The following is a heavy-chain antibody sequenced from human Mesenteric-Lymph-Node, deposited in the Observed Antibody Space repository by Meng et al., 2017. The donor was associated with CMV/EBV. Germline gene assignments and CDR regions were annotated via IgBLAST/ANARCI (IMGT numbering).Heavy chain of an antibody. CDR2: IYYSGST. J-gene: IGHJ6*02. D-gene: IGHD2-2*02. CDR3: ARLGYCSSTSCYSYYYYGMDV. Sequence: SETLSLTCTVSGGSISSGYYWGWIRQPPGKGLEWIGSIYYSGSTYYNPSLKSRVTISVDTSKNQFSLKLSSVTAADTAVYYCARLGYCSSTSCYSYYYYGMDVWGQGTTVTVSS. V-gene: IGHV4-39*01. CDR1: GGSISSGYY.